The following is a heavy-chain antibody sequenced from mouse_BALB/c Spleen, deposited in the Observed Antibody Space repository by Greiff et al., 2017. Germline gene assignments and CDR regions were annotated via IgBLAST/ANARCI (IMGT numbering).Heavy chain of an antibody. J-gene: IGHJ3*01. CDR3: ANYYGSSYAWFAY. Sequence: EVQLQQSGPGLVKPSQSLSLTCTVTGYSITSDYAWNWIRQFPGNKLEWMGYISYSGSTSYNPSLKSRISITRDTSKNQFFLQLNSVTTEDTATYYCANYYGSSYAWFAYWGQGTLVTVSA. CDR1: GYSITSDYA. V-gene: IGHV3-2*02. CDR2: ISYSGST. D-gene: IGHD1-1*01.